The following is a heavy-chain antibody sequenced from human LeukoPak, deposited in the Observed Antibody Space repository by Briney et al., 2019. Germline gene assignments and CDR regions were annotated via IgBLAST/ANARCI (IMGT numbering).Heavy chain of an antibody. J-gene: IGHJ3*02. CDR2: INPNSGGT. CDR3: ARCDSSGYCAFDI. D-gene: IGHD3-22*01. Sequence: ASVKVSCKASGYTSTGYYMHWVRQAPGQGLEWMGWINPNSGGTNYAQKFQGRVTMTRDTSTSTAYMELSRLRSDDTAVYYCARCDSSGYCAFDIWGQGTMVTVSS. V-gene: IGHV1-2*02. CDR1: GYTSTGYY.